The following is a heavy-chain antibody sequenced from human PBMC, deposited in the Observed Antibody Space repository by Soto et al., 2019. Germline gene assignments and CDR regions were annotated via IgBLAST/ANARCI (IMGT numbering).Heavy chain of an antibody. J-gene: IGHJ4*02. D-gene: IGHD2-2*01. CDR2: ISWDGGST. CDR3: AKDGGEGSTSAHFDY. V-gene: IGHV3-43*01. CDR1: GFTFDDYT. Sequence: EVQLVESGGVVVQPGGSLRLSCAASGFTFDDYTMHWVRQAPGKGLEWVSLISWDGGSTYYADSVKGRFTISRDNSKNSLYLQMNSLRTEDTALYYCAKDGGEGSTSAHFDYWGQGTLVTVSS.